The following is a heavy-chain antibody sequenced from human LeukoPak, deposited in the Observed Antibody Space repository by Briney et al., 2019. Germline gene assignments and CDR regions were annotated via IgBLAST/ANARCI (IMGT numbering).Heavy chain of an antibody. CDR2: ISSDGGNR. Sequence: GGSLRLSCSASGFTFSNYAMHWVRQAPGKGLEYVSAISSDGGNRYCADSVKGRFSISRDNSKNTLFLQMTSLRTEDTAVYYCVATQTSGWELDYWGQGTMVTVSS. D-gene: IGHD6-19*01. J-gene: IGHJ4*02. V-gene: IGHV3-64D*06. CDR3: VATQTSGWELDY. CDR1: GFTFSNYA.